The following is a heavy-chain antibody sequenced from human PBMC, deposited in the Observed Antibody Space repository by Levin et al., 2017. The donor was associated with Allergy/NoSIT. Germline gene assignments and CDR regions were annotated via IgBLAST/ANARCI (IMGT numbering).Heavy chain of an antibody. V-gene: IGHV4-59*08. CDR1: GGSISGYY. Sequence: PSETLSLTCTVSGGSISGYYWSWIRQPPGKGLEWIAFIYYSGSTKYNPSLKSRVTISLDTSKNQFSLKLSSMTAADTAVYYCARHGEAAGNEYFDYWGQGTLVTVSS. CDR3: ARHGEAAGNEYFDY. CDR2: IYYSGST. D-gene: IGHD6-13*01. J-gene: IGHJ4*02.